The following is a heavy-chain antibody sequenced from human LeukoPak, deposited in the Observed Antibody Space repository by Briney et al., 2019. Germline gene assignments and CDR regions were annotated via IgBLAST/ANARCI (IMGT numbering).Heavy chain of an antibody. V-gene: IGHV3-15*01. CDR1: GFTFSNAW. Sequence: GSLRLSCAASGFTFSNAWMSWVRQAPGKGLEWVGRIKSKTDGGTTDYAAPVKGRFTISRDDSKNTLYLQMNSLKTEDTAVYYCTTDLGYSGYDKTFIPLDRPPSTTRLLFDYWGQGTLVTVSS. D-gene: IGHD5-12*01. J-gene: IGHJ4*02. CDR3: TTDLGYSGYDKTFIPLDRPPSTTRLLFDY. CDR2: IKSKTDGGTT.